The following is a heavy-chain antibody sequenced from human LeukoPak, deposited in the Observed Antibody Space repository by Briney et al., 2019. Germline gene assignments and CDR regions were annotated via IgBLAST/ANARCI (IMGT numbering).Heavy chain of an antibody. V-gene: IGHV1-2*02. J-gene: IGHJ4*02. CDR1: GYTFTSYD. D-gene: IGHD2-2*01. Sequence: ASVKVSCKASGYTFTSYDINWVRQAPGQGLEWMGWINPNSGGTNYAQKFQGRVTMTRDTSISTAYMELSRLRSDDTAVYYCARADQYQLLPFDYWGQGTLVTVSS. CDR2: INPNSGGT. CDR3: ARADQYQLLPFDY.